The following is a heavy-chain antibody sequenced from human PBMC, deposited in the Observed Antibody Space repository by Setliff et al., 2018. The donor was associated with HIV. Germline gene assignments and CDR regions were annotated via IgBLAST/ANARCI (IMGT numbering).Heavy chain of an antibody. D-gene: IGHD5-12*01. CDR3: ARGDGYRGNDAYYDSGMDV. V-gene: IGHV4-59*01. CDR1: GAPISSYY. Sequence: SETLSLTCKVSGAPISSYYWNWIRQPPGKGLEWIGYIYNSGYTNYEPSLKSRVTISLDTSKNQFSLNLRSVTAADTAVYYCARGDGYRGNDAYYDSGMDVWGQGSTVTVSS. J-gene: IGHJ6*02. CDR2: IYNSGYT.